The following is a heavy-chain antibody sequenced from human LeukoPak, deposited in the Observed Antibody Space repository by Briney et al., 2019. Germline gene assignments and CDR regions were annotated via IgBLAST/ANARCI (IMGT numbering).Heavy chain of an antibody. J-gene: IGHJ4*02. V-gene: IGHV5-51*01. D-gene: IGHD3-3*01. Sequence: GESLKISCKGSGYSFTSYWIGWVRQMPGKGLEWMGIIYPGDSDTRYSPSFQGQFTISADKSISTAYLQWSSLKASDTAMYYCARSYYDFWSGSAIDYWGQGTLVTVSS. CDR3: ARSYYDFWSGSAIDY. CDR1: GYSFTSYW. CDR2: IYPGDSDT.